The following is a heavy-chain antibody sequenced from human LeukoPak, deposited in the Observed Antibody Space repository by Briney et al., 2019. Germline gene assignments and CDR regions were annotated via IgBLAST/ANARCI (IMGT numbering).Heavy chain of an antibody. V-gene: IGHV4-30-4*01. D-gene: IGHD4-17*01. CDR2: IYYSGST. Sequence: SQTLSPTCTVSGGSISSGDYYWRWIRQPPGKGLEWIGYIYYSGSTYYNPSLKSRVTISVDTSKNQFSLKLSSVTAADTAVYYCARGNYGDYGEYFQHWGQGTLVTVSS. CDR1: GGSISSGDYY. CDR3: ARGNYGDYGEYFQH. J-gene: IGHJ1*01.